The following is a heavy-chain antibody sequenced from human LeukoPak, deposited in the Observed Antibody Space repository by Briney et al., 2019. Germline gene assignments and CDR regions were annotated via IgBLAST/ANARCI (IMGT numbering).Heavy chain of an antibody. D-gene: IGHD3-3*01. CDR2: ISGSSNYI. Sequence: PGGSLRLSCAASGFTFTTYSMNWVRQAPGKGLEWVSSISGSSNYIYYADSVKGRFTISRDNAKNSLYLQMNNLRAEDTAVYYCARDREGFGVFITPIDYWGQGTLVIVSS. CDR1: GFTFTTYS. CDR3: ARDREGFGVFITPIDY. V-gene: IGHV3-21*01. J-gene: IGHJ4*02.